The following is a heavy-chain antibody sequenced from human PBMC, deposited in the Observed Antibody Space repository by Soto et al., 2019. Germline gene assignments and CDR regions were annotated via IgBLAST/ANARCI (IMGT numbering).Heavy chain of an antibody. J-gene: IGHJ6*02. Sequence: QVQLVESGGGVVQPGRSLRLSCAASGFTFSNSAMHWVRQAPGKWLEWVAVISYDGKKKFYADSVMDRFTIPTANSKNPLYLQVDSLRAEDRAVYYCAGGRGLGNSQNGVDYWGQGPRSPSL. V-gene: IGHV3-30*04. D-gene: IGHD3-16*01. CDR2: ISYDGKKK. CDR1: GFTFSNSA. CDR3: AGGRGLGNSQNGVDY.